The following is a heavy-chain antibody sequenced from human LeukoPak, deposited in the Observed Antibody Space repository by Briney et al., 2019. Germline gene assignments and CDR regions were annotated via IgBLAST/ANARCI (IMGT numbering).Heavy chain of an antibody. Sequence: GGSLRLSCAASGLSFSNHSMHWVRQARGKRLEWVAVIWDDGNNKRYANSVNGRFTISRDNSENTLYLQMNGLTAEDKAMYYCARDSYQDYYGRFDPWGQGTLVIVSS. J-gene: IGHJ5*02. CDR1: GLSFSNHS. CDR3: ARDSYQDYYGRFDP. V-gene: IGHV3-33*01. D-gene: IGHD3-10*01. CDR2: IWDDGNNK.